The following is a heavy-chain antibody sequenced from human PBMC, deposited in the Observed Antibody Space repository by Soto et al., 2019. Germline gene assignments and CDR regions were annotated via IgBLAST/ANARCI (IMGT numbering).Heavy chain of an antibody. CDR2: ISGSGGST. Sequence: GGSLRLSCAASGFTFSSDAMSWVRQAPGKGLEWVSAISGSGGSTYYADSVKGRFTISRDNSKNTLYLQMNSLRAEDTAVYYCARERQCSSTSCYANYYYYGMDVWGQGTTVTVSS. CDR1: GFTFSSDA. V-gene: IGHV3-23*01. J-gene: IGHJ6*02. CDR3: ARERQCSSTSCYANYYYYGMDV. D-gene: IGHD2-2*01.